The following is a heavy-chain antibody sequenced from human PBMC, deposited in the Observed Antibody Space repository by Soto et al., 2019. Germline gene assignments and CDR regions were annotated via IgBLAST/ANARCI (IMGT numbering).Heavy chain of an antibody. D-gene: IGHD2-2*01. J-gene: IGHJ6*02. Sequence: QVQLQQWGAGLLKPSETLSLTCAVYGGSFSGYYWSWIRQPPGKGLEWIGEINHSGSTNYNPSLRSRVTLSVDTSKNQFSLKLSSVTAADTAVYYCARGDVYCSSTSCSHYYYYYGMDVWGQGTTVTVSS. CDR1: GGSFSGYY. CDR2: INHSGST. CDR3: ARGDVYCSSTSCSHYYYYYGMDV. V-gene: IGHV4-34*01.